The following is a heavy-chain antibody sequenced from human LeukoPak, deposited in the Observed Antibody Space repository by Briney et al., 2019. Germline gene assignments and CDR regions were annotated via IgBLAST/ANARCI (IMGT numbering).Heavy chain of an antibody. J-gene: IGHJ3*02. CDR1: GFTFSSHW. V-gene: IGHV3-74*01. D-gene: IGHD2-15*01. CDR2: INSDGSYT. CDR3: TRGLVVAPSSASDI. Sequence: PGGSLRLSCAASGFTFSSHWMHWVRQAPGKGLLWISLINSDGSYTTYADSVKGRFTISRDNAKNTLYLQMDSLRAEDTAVYYCTRGLVVAPSSASDIWGRGRMVAVCS.